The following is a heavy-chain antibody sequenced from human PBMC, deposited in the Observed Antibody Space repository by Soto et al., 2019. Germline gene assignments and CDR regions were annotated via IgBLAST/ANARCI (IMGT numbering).Heavy chain of an antibody. V-gene: IGHV1-3*05. CDR2: INAGNGNT. D-gene: IGHD6-19*01. Sequence: QVQLVQSGAEEKKPGASVTVSCKASGYTFTIYAMHWVRQAPGQRLEWMGWINAGNGNTKYSQKFQGIVTITRDTSASTAYMELSSLRSEDTAVYYCARGCGWYVWFDPWGQGTLVTVSS. CDR3: ARGCGWYVWFDP. J-gene: IGHJ5*02. CDR1: GYTFTIYA.